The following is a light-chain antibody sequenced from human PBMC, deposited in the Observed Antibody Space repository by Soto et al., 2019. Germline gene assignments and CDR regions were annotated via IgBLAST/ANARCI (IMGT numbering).Light chain of an antibody. CDR1: QRIDRY. CDR3: QQYKDDAWT. V-gene: IGKV1-5*01. CDR2: DAS. J-gene: IGKJ1*01. Sequence: DIQLTQSPSTLSASVGDRVTITCRASQRIDRYLAWYQQKPGKAPKLLVYDASTLEGGVTSRFSGSGSATEFILIISSLQPDDFATYYCQQYKDDAWTFGQGTRVEIK.